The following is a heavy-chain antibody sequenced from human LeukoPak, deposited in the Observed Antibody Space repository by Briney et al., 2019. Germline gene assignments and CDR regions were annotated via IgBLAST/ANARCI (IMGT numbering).Heavy chain of an antibody. V-gene: IGHV1-69*06. CDR1: GGTFSRYT. Sequence: SVKVSCKASGGTFSRYTISWVRQAPGQGLEWMGGIISIFGTANKAHKFQGRVTSTADKSTSTAYMKLSSMRSEDTTVYYCARGIAEAATRGGVYSYYMDVWGKGTTVTVSS. J-gene: IGHJ6*03. D-gene: IGHD6-13*01. CDR2: IISIFGTA. CDR3: ARGIAEAATRGGVYSYYMDV.